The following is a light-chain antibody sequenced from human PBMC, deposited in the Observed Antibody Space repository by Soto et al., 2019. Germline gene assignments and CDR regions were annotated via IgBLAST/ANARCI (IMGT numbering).Light chain of an antibody. Sequence: EIVLTQSPGTLSLSPGERATLSCRASQSISSNYLAWYQQKPGQAPRLLIYGASTRATGIPARFTGSGSGTTFTLTISSLQSEDFAVYYCQQYNNWPPITFGQGTRLDIK. CDR2: GAS. CDR3: QQYNNWPPIT. CDR1: QSISSN. J-gene: IGKJ5*01. V-gene: IGKV3-15*01.